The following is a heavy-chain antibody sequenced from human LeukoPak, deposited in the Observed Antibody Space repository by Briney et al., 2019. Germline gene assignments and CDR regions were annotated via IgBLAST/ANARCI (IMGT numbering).Heavy chain of an antibody. Sequence: PSETLSLTCTVSGGSISSGGYYWSWIRQHPGKGLEWIGSIYYSGSTYYNPSLKSRVTISVDTSKNQFSLKLSSVTAADTAVYYCASPGITMVRGVMIYYFDYWGQGTLVTVSS. J-gene: IGHJ4*02. CDR3: ASPGITMVRGVMIYYFDY. D-gene: IGHD3-10*01. V-gene: IGHV4-39*01. CDR1: GGSISSGGYY. CDR2: IYYSGST.